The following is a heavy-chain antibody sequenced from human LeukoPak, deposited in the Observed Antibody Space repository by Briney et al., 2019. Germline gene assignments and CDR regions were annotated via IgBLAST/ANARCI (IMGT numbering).Heavy chain of an antibody. J-gene: IGHJ4*02. CDR1: GFTFSSYA. Sequence: GGSLRLSCAASGFTFSSYAMHWVRQAPGKGLEWVAVISYDGSNKYYADSVKGRFTISRDNAKNTLYLQMNSLRAEDTAVYYCARGLLLWSKSSPSDYWGQGTLVTVSS. CDR2: ISYDGSNK. CDR3: ARGLLLWSKSSPSDY. D-gene: IGHD3-10*01. V-gene: IGHV3-30*04.